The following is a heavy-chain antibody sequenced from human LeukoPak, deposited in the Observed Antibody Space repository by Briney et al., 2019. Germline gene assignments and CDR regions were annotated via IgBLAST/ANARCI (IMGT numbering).Heavy chain of an antibody. CDR3: ARGRGPITIYGVVTNYYYYMDV. Sequence: ASVKVSCKASGYTFTSYDINWVRQATGQGLEWMGWMNPNSGNTGYAQKFQGRVTITRNTSISTAYMELSSLRSEDTAVYYCARGRGPITIYGVVTNYYYYMDVWGKGTTVTASS. V-gene: IGHV1-8*03. CDR1: GYTFTSYD. CDR2: MNPNSGNT. D-gene: IGHD3-3*01. J-gene: IGHJ6*03.